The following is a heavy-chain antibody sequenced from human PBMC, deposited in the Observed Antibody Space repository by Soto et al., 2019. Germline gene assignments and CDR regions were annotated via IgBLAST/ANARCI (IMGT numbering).Heavy chain of an antibody. Sequence: EVQLLESGGGLVQPGGSLRLSCAASGFTFSNYDMSWVRQAPGKGLEWVSAVSESGRSTYYADSVKGRFTISRDNSKNTLYLQMNSLRAEDTAVYFCAKDRLGVMDVWGQGTTVTVSS. V-gene: IGHV3-23*01. CDR2: VSESGRST. J-gene: IGHJ6*02. D-gene: IGHD3-16*01. CDR1: GFTFSNYD. CDR3: AKDRLGVMDV.